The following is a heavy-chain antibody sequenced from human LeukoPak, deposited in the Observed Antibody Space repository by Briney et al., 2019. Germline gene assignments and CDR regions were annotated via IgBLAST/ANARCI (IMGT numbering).Heavy chain of an antibody. CDR3: ARATELLWFGELLRYFDY. CDR2: ISAYNGNT. Sequence: ASVKVSCKASGYTFTSYGISWVRQAPGQGLEWMGWISAYNGNTNYAQKFQGRVTMTRDTSISTAYMELSRLRSDDTAVYYCARATELLWFGELLRYFDYWGQGTLVTVSS. D-gene: IGHD3-10*01. CDR1: GYTFTSYG. V-gene: IGHV1-18*01. J-gene: IGHJ4*02.